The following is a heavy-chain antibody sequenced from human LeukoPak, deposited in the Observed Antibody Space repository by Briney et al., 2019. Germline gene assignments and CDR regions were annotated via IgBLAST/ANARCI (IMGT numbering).Heavy chain of an antibody. CDR1: GGSFSGYY. CDR2: INHRGST. CDR3: ARGLDPYLLLFFEVLDAFDI. V-gene: IGHV4-34*01. Sequence: PSETLSLTCAVYGGSFSGYYWSWIRQPPGKGLEWIGEINHRGSTNYNPSLKSRVTISVDTSKNQFSLKLSSVPAADTAVYYCARGLDPYLLLFFEVLDAFDIWGQGTMVTVSS. J-gene: IGHJ3*02. D-gene: IGHD2-2*01.